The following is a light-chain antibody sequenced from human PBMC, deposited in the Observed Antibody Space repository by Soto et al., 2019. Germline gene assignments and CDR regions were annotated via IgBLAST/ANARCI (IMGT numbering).Light chain of an antibody. Sequence: EIVQTQSPATLSVSAGETATLSCRASQSACNSLAWYQQKPGQAPRLLIYYASTRATGIPARFSGSGSGTEFTLTISSLQSEDSAVYYCQPHNQWPITFGQGTKVDIK. CDR3: QPHNQWPIT. CDR1: QSACNS. J-gene: IGKJ1*01. CDR2: YAS. V-gene: IGKV3D-15*01.